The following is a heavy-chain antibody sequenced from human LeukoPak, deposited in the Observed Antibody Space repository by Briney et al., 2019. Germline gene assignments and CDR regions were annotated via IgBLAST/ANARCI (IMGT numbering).Heavy chain of an antibody. CDR2: ISHSGST. V-gene: IGHV4-34*01. CDR1: GGSFSGYY. D-gene: IGHD3-22*01. CDR3: ARDYYDSSGYQTPYFDY. J-gene: IGHJ4*02. Sequence: PSETLSLTCAIYGGSFSGYYWSWIRQPPGKGLEWIGEISHSGSTNYNPSLKSRVTISVDTSKNQFSLKLSSVTAADTAVYYCARDYYDSSGYQTPYFDYWGQGTLVTVSS.